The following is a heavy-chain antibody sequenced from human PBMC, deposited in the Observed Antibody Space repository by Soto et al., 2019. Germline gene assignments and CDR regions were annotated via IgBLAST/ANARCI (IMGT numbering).Heavy chain of an antibody. V-gene: IGHV4-34*01. D-gene: IGHD3-3*01. CDR2: INHSGST. CDR3: AREVSYYDFWSGYGPRRYMDV. Sequence: TSETLSLTCAVYGGSFSGYYWSWIRQPPGKGLEWIGEINHSGSTNYNPSLKSRVTISVDTSKNQFSLKLSSVTAADTAVYYCAREVSYYDFWSGYGPRRYMDVWGTGTTVTVSS. J-gene: IGHJ6*03. CDR1: GGSFSGYY.